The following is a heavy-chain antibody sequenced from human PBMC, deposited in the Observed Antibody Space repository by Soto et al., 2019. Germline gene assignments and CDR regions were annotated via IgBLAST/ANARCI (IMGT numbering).Heavy chain of an antibody. J-gene: IGHJ2*01. V-gene: IGHV4-4*07. D-gene: IGHD2-15*01. Sequence: QVHLQESGPGLVKPSETLSITCSVSGGSISNYYWSWIRQPAGKRLEWIGRIYSTGSTNYNPSLKSRVTMYLDTSQKHISLQLTSVTAADTAVYYCAREAFSGGVWSFDLWGRGTLVTVSS. CDR2: IYSTGST. CDR3: AREAFSGGVWSFDL. CDR1: GGSISNYY.